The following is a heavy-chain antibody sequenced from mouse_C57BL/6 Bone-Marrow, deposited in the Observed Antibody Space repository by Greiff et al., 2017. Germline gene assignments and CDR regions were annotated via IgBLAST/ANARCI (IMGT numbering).Heavy chain of an antibody. V-gene: IGHV1-59*01. D-gene: IGHD1-1*01. CDR3: ASEGVYYGSSLAWFAY. J-gene: IGHJ3*01. Sequence: QVQLQQPGAELVRPGTSVKLSCKASGYTFTSYWMHWVKQRPGQGLEWIGVIDPSDSYTNYNQKFKGKATLTVDTSSSTAYMQLSSLTSEDSAVYYGASEGVYYGSSLAWFAYWGQGTLVTVSA. CDR1: GYTFTSYW. CDR2: IDPSDSYT.